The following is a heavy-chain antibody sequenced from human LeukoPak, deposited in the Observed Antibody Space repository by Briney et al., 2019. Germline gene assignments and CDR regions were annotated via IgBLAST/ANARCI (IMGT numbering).Heavy chain of an antibody. CDR2: ISGSGGNT. V-gene: IGHV3-23*01. Sequence: QPGGSLRLSCAGSGFIFSRYAMSWVRQAPGKGLEWVSGISGSGGNTYYADSVKRRFPISRVNSTKTLHLQLSGLRAEDTAIYYCAKDHVYSNTWYFLGSWGQGTLVIVPS. CDR3: AKDHVYSNTWYFLGS. CDR1: GFIFSRYA. D-gene: IGHD6-13*01. J-gene: IGHJ4*02.